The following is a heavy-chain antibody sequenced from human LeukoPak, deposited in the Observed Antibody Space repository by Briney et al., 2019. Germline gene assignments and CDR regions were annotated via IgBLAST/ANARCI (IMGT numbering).Heavy chain of an antibody. J-gene: IGHJ4*02. CDR1: GYTFPDYY. Sequence: ASVKVSCKASGYTFPDYYIHWVRQAPGQGLEWIVFINPNSGGTHYAQKFQGRVTVTRDTFISTVYMEMMRLRSDDTAVYYCARKGRIYGDYDYWGRGTLVTVSS. CDR3: ARKGRIYGDYDY. CDR2: INPNSGGT. V-gene: IGHV1-2*02. D-gene: IGHD4-17*01.